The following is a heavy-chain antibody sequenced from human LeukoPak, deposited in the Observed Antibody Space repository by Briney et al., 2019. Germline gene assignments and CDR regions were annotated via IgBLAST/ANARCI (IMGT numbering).Heavy chain of an antibody. J-gene: IGHJ4*02. V-gene: IGHV3-66*01. D-gene: IGHD2-15*01. Sequence: GGSLRLSCAASGFSVRNNYMNWVRQAPGKGLEWVSGIYAGGSTFYTDSVKGRFTISRDTSRNTLDLQMNSLRAEDTAVYYCARDMVDWGQGTLVTVSS. CDR1: GFSVRNNY. CDR3: ARDMVD. CDR2: IYAGGST.